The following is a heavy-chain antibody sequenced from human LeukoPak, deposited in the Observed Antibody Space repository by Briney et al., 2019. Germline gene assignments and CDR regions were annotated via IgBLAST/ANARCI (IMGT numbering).Heavy chain of an antibody. J-gene: IGHJ6*03. CDR1: GFTFSSYW. V-gene: IGHV3-74*01. CDR3: ARGAVVGSWYQYYYYYYYMDV. Sequence: GGSLRLSCAASGFTFSSYWMHWVRQAPGKGLVWVSRINTDGSTASYADSVKGRFTISRDNAKNTLYLQMNSLRAEDTAVYYCARGAVVGSWYQYYYYYYYMDVWGKGTTVTVSS. D-gene: IGHD6-13*01. CDR2: INTDGSTA.